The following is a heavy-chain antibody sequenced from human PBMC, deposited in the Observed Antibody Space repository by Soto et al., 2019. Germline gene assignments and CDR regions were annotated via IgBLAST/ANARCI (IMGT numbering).Heavy chain of an antibody. D-gene: IGHD6-13*01. CDR3: TRDPPDYIRTWYGPFDY. CDR1: GFTFGDYA. V-gene: IGHV3-49*03. Sequence: GGSLRLSCTASGFTFGDYAMSWFRQAPGKGLEWVGFIRSKAYGGTTEYAASVKGRFTISRDDSKSIAYLQMNSLKTEDTAVYYCTRDPPDYIRTWYGPFDYWGQGTLVTVSS. CDR2: IRSKAYGGTT. J-gene: IGHJ4*02.